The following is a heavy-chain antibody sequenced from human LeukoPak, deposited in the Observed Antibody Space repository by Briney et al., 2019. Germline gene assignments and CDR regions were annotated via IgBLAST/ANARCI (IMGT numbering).Heavy chain of an antibody. V-gene: IGHV3-21*01. J-gene: IGHJ1*01. CDR3: AREDYEGNSLGDLQH. CDR2: ISSSSNYI. CDR1: GFTFSSYS. D-gene: IGHD3-10*01. Sequence: GGSLRLSCAASGFTFSSYSMNWVRQAPGKGLEWVSSISSSSNYIYYADSMKGRFTISRDNAKNSLYLQMNSLRAEDTALYYSAREDYEGNSLGDLQHWGQGTPVTVSA.